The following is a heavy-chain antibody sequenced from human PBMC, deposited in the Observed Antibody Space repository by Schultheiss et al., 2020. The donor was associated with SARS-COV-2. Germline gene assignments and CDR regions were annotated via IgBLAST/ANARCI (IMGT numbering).Heavy chain of an antibody. J-gene: IGHJ5*02. CDR3: ARHAVDVRGYYVWGSYTEYWLDP. CDR1: GFTFSSYS. D-gene: IGHD3-16*01. CDR2: ISSSSSYI. Sequence: GGSLRLSCAASGFTFSSYSMNWVRQAPGKGLEWVSSISSSSSYIYYADSVKGRFTISRDNSKNTLYLQMNSLRAEDTAVYYCARHAVDVRGYYVWGSYTEYWLDPWGQGTLVTVSS. V-gene: IGHV3-21*01.